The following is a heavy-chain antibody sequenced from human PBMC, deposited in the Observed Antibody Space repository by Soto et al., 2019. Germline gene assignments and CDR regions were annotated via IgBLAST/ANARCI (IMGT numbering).Heavy chain of an antibody. D-gene: IGHD2-2*01. CDR3: ARGCSSASCYYY. Sequence: EVQLVESGGGLVKPGGYLRLSCTASGFMFSSYTMNWVRQAPGKGLEWVSSVSFRGDIYYADSLEGRFTISRDDAKNSLYPQMHSLRAEDTAVYYCARGCSSASCYYYWGQGTLVTVSS. J-gene: IGHJ4*02. CDR1: GFMFSSYT. CDR2: VSFRGDI. V-gene: IGHV3-21*01.